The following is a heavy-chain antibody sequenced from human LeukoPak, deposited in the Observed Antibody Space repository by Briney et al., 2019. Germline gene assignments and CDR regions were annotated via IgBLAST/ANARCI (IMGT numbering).Heavy chain of an antibody. Sequence: GGSLRLPCAASGFTFSNAWMSWVRQAPGKGLEWVGRIKSKTDGGTTDYAAPVKGRFTISRDDSKNTLYLQMNSLKTEDTAVYYCTTDSNYYDSSGYPYWGQGTLVTVSS. CDR3: TTDSNYYDSSGYPY. CDR1: GFTFSNAW. J-gene: IGHJ4*02. D-gene: IGHD3-22*01. CDR2: IKSKTDGGTT. V-gene: IGHV3-15*01.